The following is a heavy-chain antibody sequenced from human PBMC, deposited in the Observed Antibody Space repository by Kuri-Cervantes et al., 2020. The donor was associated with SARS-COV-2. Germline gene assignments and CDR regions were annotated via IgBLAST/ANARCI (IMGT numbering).Heavy chain of an antibody. V-gene: IGHV4-30-2*01. CDR2: IYHSGST. Sequence: LSCAVSGGSISSGGYSWSWIRQPPGKGLEWIGYIYHSGSTSFNPSLKSRVTLSADRSKNQFSLNLTSVTAADTAVYYCARVDSSLTIDYWGQGTLVTVSS. CDR1: GGSISSGGYS. CDR3: ARVDSSLTIDY. D-gene: IGHD6-13*01. J-gene: IGHJ4*02.